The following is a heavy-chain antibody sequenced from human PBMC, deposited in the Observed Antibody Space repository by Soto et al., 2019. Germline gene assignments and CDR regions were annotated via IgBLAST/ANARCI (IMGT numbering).Heavy chain of an antibody. CDR2: IYYSGGT. CDR1: GGSISRSGYY. Sequence: QVQLQESGPGLVKPSQTLSLTCTVSGGSISRSGYYWIWIRQHPEKGLEWIGNIYYSGGTYYKPSLKIRLTISIDTSNNQFSLKLSSVTAADTAIYYCARAAYGAYGRLNWFDPWGQGTLVTVS. CDR3: ARAAYGAYGRLNWFDP. J-gene: IGHJ5*02. D-gene: IGHD4-17*01. V-gene: IGHV4-31*03.